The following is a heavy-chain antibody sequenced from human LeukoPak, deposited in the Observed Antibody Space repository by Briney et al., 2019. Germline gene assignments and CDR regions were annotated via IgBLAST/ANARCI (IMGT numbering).Heavy chain of an antibody. CDR2: IKPDGSDT. CDR3: ASYSGSNSFLFDY. D-gene: IGHD1-26*01. Sequence: GGSLRLSCAASGFTFSSYAMSWVRQAPGKGLEWVANIKPDGSDTFYVDSVKGRFTISRDNAKNSLYLQMNSLRAEDTAVYYCASYSGSNSFLFDYWGQGTLVTVSS. CDR1: GFTFSSYA. V-gene: IGHV3-7*01. J-gene: IGHJ4*02.